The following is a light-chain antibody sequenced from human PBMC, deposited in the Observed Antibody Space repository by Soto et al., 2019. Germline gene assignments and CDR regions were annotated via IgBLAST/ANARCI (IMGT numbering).Light chain of an antibody. Sequence: EIVLTQSPATLSLSPGETATLSCRASQSISRYLAWYQQKPGQAPRLLVSDASNRATGIPARFSGSGSGTDFTLTISSLEPEDFAVYYCQQRYDWPLTFGGGTEVEI. CDR2: DAS. J-gene: IGKJ4*01. CDR1: QSISRY. CDR3: QQRYDWPLT. V-gene: IGKV3-11*01.